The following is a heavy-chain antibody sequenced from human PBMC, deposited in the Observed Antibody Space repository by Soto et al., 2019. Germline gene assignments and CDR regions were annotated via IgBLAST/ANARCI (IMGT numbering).Heavy chain of an antibody. CDR1: GFSLRTSGMR. J-gene: IGHJ6*02. CDR3: ARMLSGYTMRDEDHYGMDV. CDR2: IDWDDDK. D-gene: IGHD5-12*01. V-gene: IGHV2-70*04. Sequence: SGPTLVNPTQTLTLTCTVSGFSLRTSGMRVSRIRQPPGKALEWLARIDWDDDKFYSTSLKTRLTISKDTSKNQVVLTMTKMDPVDTATYYCARMLSGYTMRDEDHYGMDVWGHGTTVTVSS.